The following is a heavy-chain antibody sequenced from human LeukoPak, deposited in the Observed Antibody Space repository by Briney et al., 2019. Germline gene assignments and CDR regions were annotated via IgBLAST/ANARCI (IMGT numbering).Heavy chain of an antibody. J-gene: IGHJ6*03. Sequence: ASVKVSCKASGYTFTSYDINWVRQATGQGLEWMGWMNPNSGNTGYAQKFQGRVTMTRNTSISTAYMELSSLRSEDTAVYYCARVQVNYYYMDVWGKGTTVTVSS. CDR2: MNPNSGNT. CDR1: GYTFTSYD. V-gene: IGHV1-8*01. CDR3: ARVQVNYYYMDV.